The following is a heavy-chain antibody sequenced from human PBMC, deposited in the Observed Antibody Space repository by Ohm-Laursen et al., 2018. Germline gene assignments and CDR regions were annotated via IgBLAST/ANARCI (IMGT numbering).Heavy chain of an antibody. CDR1: GYTFTNYY. V-gene: IGHV1-2*02. CDR2: INPHSGVA. J-gene: IGHJ4*02. Sequence: ATVKISCKASGYTFTNYYIHWVRQAPGQGLEWMGWINPHSGVANYAQKFQGKVAMTRDTSITTAYMELSRLRSDDTAVYYCARGALSTAAARSLGIIDYWGKGTLVTVSS. D-gene: IGHD6-13*01. CDR3: ARGALSTAAARSLGIIDY.